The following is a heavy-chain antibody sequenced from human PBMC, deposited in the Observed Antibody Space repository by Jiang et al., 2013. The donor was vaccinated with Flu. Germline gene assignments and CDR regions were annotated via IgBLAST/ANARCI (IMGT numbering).Heavy chain of an antibody. CDR2: ISYDGSNK. V-gene: IGHV3-30*01. J-gene: IGHJ6*04. CDR3: AREGKYDFWSGYYSYYYYGMDV. Sequence: VQLLESGGGVVQPGRSLRLSCAASGFTFSSYAMHWVRQAPGKGLEWVAVISYDGSNKYYADSVKGRFTISRDNSKNTLYLQMNSLRAEDTAVYYCAREGKYDFWSGYYSYYYYGMDVWGKGTTVTVSS. CDR1: GFTFSSYA. D-gene: IGHD3-3*01.